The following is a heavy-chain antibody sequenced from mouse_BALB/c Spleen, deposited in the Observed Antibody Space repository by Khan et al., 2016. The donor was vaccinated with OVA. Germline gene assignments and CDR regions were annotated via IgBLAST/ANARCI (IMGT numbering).Heavy chain of an antibody. J-gene: IGHJ2*01. CDR1: GYIFTSYW. CDR2: IYPGTGSI. D-gene: IGHD1-3*01. CDR3: ARGGVDNYYFDY. Sequence: QVQLKQSGAELVRPGASVKLSCKTSGYIFTSYWIHWVKQTSGQGLEWIARIYPGTGSIYYNEKFKGKATLTADKSSSTAYMPLSSLKSEDSAVYYWARGGVDNYYFDYWDQGTTLTVSS. V-gene: IGHV1-76*01.